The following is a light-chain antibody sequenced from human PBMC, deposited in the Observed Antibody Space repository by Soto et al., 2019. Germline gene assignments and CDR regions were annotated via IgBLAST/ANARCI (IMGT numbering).Light chain of an antibody. CDR1: QTLSSSS. Sequence: EIVLTQSPATLSLSPGESATLSCGASQTLSSSSLAWYQQKPGLAPRLLIYDASNRATGIPDRFSGSGSGPEFTLTISSLEPEDFAVYYCQQRENWPITFGHGTRLEIK. J-gene: IGKJ5*01. V-gene: IGKV3D-20*02. CDR2: DAS. CDR3: QQRENWPIT.